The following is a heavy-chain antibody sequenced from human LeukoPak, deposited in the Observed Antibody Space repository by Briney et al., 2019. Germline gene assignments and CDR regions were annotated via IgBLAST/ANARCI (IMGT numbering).Heavy chain of an antibody. D-gene: IGHD1-14*01. CDR3: ARDQTSYNHNDY. V-gene: IGHV4-59*12. Sequence: SETLSLTCTVSGGSIGSYYWSWIRQPPGKGLEWIGYIYDSGSTNYNPSLKSRVTISVDTSKNQFSLKLSSVTAADTAVYYCARDQTSYNHNDYWGQGTLVTVSS. CDR2: IYDSGST. J-gene: IGHJ4*02. CDR1: GGSIGSYY.